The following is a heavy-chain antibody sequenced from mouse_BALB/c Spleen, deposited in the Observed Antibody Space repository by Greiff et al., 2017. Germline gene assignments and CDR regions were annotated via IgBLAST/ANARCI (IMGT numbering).Heavy chain of an antibody. Sequence: EVKLMESGAELVKPGASVKLSCTASGFNIKDTYMHWVKQRPEQGLEWIGRIDPANGNTKYDPKFQGKATITADTSSNTAYLQLSSLTSEDTAVYYCAPYGNFFAYWGQGTLVTVSA. CDR2: IDPANGNT. V-gene: IGHV14-3*02. CDR1: GFNIKDTY. CDR3: APYGNFFAY. D-gene: IGHD2-1*01. J-gene: IGHJ3*01.